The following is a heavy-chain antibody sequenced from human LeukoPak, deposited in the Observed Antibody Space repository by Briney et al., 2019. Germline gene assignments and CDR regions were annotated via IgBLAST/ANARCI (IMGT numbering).Heavy chain of an antibody. J-gene: IGHJ3*01. D-gene: IGHD6-6*01. CDR2: ILHNGDST. CDR3: ARSSYSSSSSV. CDR1: GFTCSTYV. V-gene: IGHV3-23*01. Sequence: GGSLRLSCAASGFTCSTYVMSWVRQAPGKGLEWLSLILHNGDSTYYADSVKGRFTISRDNAKNSLYLQINSLRAEDTAVYYCARSSYSSSSSVWGQGTMVTVSS.